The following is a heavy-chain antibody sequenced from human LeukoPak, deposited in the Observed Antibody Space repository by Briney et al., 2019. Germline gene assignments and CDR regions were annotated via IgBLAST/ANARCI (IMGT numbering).Heavy chain of an antibody. CDR1: GGSFSGYY. Sequence: SETLSLTCAVYGGSFSGYYWSWIRQPPGKGLEWIGYIYYSGSTNYNPSLKSRVTISVDTSKNQFSLKLSSVTAADTAVYYCARDYSGYSSGVGAFNIWGQGTMVTVSS. D-gene: IGHD6-25*01. J-gene: IGHJ3*02. V-gene: IGHV4-59*01. CDR3: ARDYSGYSSGVGAFNI. CDR2: IYYSGST.